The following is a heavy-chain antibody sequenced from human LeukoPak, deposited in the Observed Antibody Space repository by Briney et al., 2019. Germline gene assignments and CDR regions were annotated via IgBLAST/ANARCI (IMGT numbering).Heavy chain of an antibody. Sequence: TLSLTCTVSGGSISSGSYYWSWIRQPAGKGLEWIGRIYTSGSTNYNPSLKSRVTISVDTSKNQFSLKLSSVTAADTAVYYCARGLSYDFWSAYYMDVWGKGTTVTVSS. CDR1: GGSISSGSYY. CDR2: IYTSGST. J-gene: IGHJ6*03. D-gene: IGHD3-3*01. CDR3: ARGLSYDFWSAYYMDV. V-gene: IGHV4-61*02.